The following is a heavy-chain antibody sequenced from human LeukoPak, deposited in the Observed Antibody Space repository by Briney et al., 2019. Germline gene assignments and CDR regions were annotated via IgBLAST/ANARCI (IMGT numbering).Heavy chain of an antibody. V-gene: IGHV3-9*01. J-gene: IGHJ4*02. CDR2: ISWNSGSI. CDR3: AKDIGLYDFWSGYYTFDY. D-gene: IGHD3-3*01. Sequence: GRSLRLSCAASGFTFDDYAMHWVRQAPGKGLEWVSGISWNSGSIGYADSVEGRFTISRDNAKNSLYLQMNSLRAEDTALYYCAKDIGLYDFWSGYYTFDYWGQGTLVTVSS. CDR1: GFTFDDYA.